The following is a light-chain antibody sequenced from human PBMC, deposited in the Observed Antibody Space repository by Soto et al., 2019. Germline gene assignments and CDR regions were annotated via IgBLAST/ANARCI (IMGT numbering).Light chain of an antibody. CDR2: DAS. CDR3: QQRSNWPLT. J-gene: IGKJ4*01. V-gene: IGKV3-11*01. Sequence: TQSAAALSVYPGGRATLSYRASQSVSSYLAWYQQKPGQAPRLLIYDASNRATGIPARFSGSGSGTDFTLTISSLEPEDFAVYYCQQRSNWPLTFGGGTKVDIK. CDR1: QSVSSY.